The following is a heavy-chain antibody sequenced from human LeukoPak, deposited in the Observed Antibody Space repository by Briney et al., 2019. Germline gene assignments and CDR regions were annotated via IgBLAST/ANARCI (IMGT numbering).Heavy chain of an antibody. V-gene: IGHV3-74*01. Sequence: GGSLRLSCAVSEFTFGNFGMHWVRQAPGKGLVWVSRINSDGSSTLYADSVKGRFTISRDNAKNTLYLQMNGLRAEDTAVYYCARGSSGWNDNYWGQGTLVTVSS. CDR1: EFTFGNFG. CDR3: ARGSSGWNDNY. J-gene: IGHJ4*02. CDR2: INSDGSST. D-gene: IGHD6-19*01.